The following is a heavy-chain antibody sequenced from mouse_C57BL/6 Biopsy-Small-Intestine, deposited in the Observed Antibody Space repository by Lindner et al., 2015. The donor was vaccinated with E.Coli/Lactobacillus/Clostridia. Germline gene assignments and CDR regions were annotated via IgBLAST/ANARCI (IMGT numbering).Heavy chain of an antibody. V-gene: IGHV1-34*02. Sequence: VQLQESGPELVKPGASVKISCKASGYSFTGYFMDWVKQSHGKSLEWIGSIYPNSGGSTYNQKFKGKATLTVDKSSNTAYMELHSLTSEDSAVYYCARGGYYDYWGQGTTLTVSS. J-gene: IGHJ2*01. CDR2: IYPNSGGS. CDR3: ARGGYYDY. D-gene: IGHD2-3*01. CDR1: GYSFTGYF.